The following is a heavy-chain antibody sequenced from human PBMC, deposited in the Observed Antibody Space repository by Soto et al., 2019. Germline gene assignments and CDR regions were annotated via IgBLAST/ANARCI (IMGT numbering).Heavy chain of an antibody. CDR3: AREGGYDILTGYDY. CDR1: GFTFSDHY. D-gene: IGHD3-9*01. Sequence: EVQLVESGGGLVQPGGSPRLSCAASGFTFSDHYMDWVRQAPGKGLEWVGRTRNKANSYTTEYAASVKGRFTISRDDSKNSLYLQMNSLKTEDTAVYYCAREGGYDILTGYDYWGQGTLVTVSS. CDR2: TRNKANSYTT. J-gene: IGHJ4*02. V-gene: IGHV3-72*01.